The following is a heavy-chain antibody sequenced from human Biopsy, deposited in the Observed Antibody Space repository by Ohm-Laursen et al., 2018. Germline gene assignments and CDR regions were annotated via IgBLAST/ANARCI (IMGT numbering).Heavy chain of an antibody. CDR1: GGSFSGYY. D-gene: IGHD4-11*01. Sequence: SDTLSLTCTVSGGSFSGYYWSWIRQPPGKGLEWIGYISGSSNTNYNPSLQSRVSISVDTSRNQVSLTLSSVTAADTAVYYCARDSGILNYGNFKYYHYYGMDVWGQGTKVTVSS. CDR2: ISGSSNT. J-gene: IGHJ6*02. CDR3: ARDSGILNYGNFKYYHYYGMDV. V-gene: IGHV4-59*01.